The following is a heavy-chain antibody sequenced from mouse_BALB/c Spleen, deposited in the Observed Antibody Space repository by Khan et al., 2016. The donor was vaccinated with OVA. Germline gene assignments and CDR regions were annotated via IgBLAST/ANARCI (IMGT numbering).Heavy chain of an antibody. Sequence: VQSGPELKKPGETVQISCKASGFTFTNYGMNWVKQAPGKGLKWMGWINTYTGEPTFADDFKGRFAFSLDTSASTAYLQINSLKNEDTATYFCARVGYNGTMDCWGQGTSVTVSS. CDR3: ARVGYNGTMDC. D-gene: IGHD1-1*02. J-gene: IGHJ4*01. CDR2: INTYTGEP. V-gene: IGHV9-3-1*01. CDR1: GFTFTNYG.